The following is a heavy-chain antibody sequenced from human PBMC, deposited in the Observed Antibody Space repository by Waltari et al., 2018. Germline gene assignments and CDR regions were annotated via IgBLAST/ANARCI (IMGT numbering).Heavy chain of an antibody. CDR1: GGSIRNSY. CDR2: IYAGEDT. CDR3: ARDNNRQAFDV. V-gene: IGHV4-4*07. Sequence: QVQLQESGPGLVSPSGTLSLTCTVSGGSIRNSYWNWIRQPAGKGLEWIGRIYAGEDTNYNPSLKSRVTMSLDTSKSQFSLKLNSVTAADTAVYYCARDNNRQAFDVWGQGIMVTVSS. J-gene: IGHJ3*01.